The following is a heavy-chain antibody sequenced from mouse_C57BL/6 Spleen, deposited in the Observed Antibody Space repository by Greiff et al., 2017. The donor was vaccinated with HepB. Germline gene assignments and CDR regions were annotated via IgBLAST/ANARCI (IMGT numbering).Heavy chain of an antibody. D-gene: IGHD2-4*01. CDR2: IRNKANGYTT. J-gene: IGHJ4*01. CDR3: ARYRVYDYDDPYYAMDY. CDR1: GFTFTDYY. Sequence: EVKVVESGGGLVQPGGSLSLSCAASGFTFTDYYMSWVRQPPGKALEWLGFIRNKANGYTTEYSASVKGRFTISRDNSQSILYLQMNALRAEDSATYYCARYRVYDYDDPYYAMDYWGQGTSVTVSS. V-gene: IGHV7-3*01.